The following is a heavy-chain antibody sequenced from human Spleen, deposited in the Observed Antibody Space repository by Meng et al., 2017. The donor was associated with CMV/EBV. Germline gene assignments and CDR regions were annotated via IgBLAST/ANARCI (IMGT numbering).Heavy chain of an antibody. D-gene: IGHD1-26*01. CDR1: GGSFSGHY. CDR3: ARVSGSYYPFDY. CDR2: INHRGST. V-gene: IGHV4-34*01. J-gene: IGHJ4*02. Sequence: SETLSLTCAVYGGSFSGHYWSWIRQPPGKGLEWIGKINHRGSTKDNPSLKSRVTISVDTSKNQFSLKLSSVTAADTAVYYCARVSGSYYPFDYWGQGTLVTVSS.